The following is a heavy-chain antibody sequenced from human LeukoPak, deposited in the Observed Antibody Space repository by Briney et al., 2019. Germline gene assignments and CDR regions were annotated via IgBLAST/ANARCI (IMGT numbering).Heavy chain of an antibody. CDR3: ARVRLGELSFLYYHYYYYMDV. V-gene: IGHV4-30-4*08. CDR1: GGSLSSGDYY. CDR2: IYYSGST. D-gene: IGHD3-16*02. Sequence: PSQTLSLTCTVSGGSLSSGDYYWSWIRQPPGKGLEWIGYIYYSGSTYYSPSLKSRVTISVDTSKNQFSLKLSSVTAADTAVYYCARVRLGELSFLYYHYYYYMDVWGKGTTVTVSS. J-gene: IGHJ6*03.